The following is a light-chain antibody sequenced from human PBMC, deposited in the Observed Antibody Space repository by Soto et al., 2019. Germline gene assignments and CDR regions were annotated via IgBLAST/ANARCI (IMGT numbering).Light chain of an antibody. Sequence: EIVMTQSPASLSVSPGERATLSCRASQSVGSNLAWYQHKPGQAPRLLMYGASTRATGVQARFSGSGSGTEFTLTISSLQSEDFAVYYCQQFNNWPRTFGQGTKVEI. V-gene: IGKV3-15*01. CDR1: QSVGSN. CDR2: GAS. CDR3: QQFNNWPRT. J-gene: IGKJ1*01.